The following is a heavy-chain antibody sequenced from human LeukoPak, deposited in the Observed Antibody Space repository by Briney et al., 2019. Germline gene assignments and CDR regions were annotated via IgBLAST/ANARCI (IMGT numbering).Heavy chain of an antibody. CDR1: GGSISSSGYY. Sequence: PSETLSLTCTVSGGSISSSGYYSGWIRQPPGKGLEWIAGIYYSGSTYYNPSLKSRFTISVDTSKNLLSVKLSALTAADTAVYYCARHEYSGSYYGLSWFDLWGQGTLVTVSS. CDR3: ARHEYSGSYYGLSWFDL. D-gene: IGHD1-26*01. CDR2: IYYSGST. J-gene: IGHJ5*02. V-gene: IGHV4-39*01.